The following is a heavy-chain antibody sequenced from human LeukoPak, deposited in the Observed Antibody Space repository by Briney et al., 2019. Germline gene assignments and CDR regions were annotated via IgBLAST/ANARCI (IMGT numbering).Heavy chain of an antibody. CDR3: ARHTHSSKQGGYYYYYMDV. CDR1: GGSFSGYY. J-gene: IGHJ6*03. D-gene: IGHD6-13*01. CDR2: INHSGST. V-gene: IGHV4-34*01. Sequence: SETLSLTCAVYGGSFSGYYWSWIRQPPGKGLEWIGEINHSGSTNYNPSLKSRVTISVDTSKNQFSLKLSSVTAADTAVYYCARHTHSSKQGGYYYYYMDVWGKGTTVTVSS.